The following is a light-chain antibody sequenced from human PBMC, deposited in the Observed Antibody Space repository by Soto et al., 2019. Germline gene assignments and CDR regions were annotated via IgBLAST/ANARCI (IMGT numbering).Light chain of an antibody. J-gene: IGLJ1*01. V-gene: IGLV2-11*01. CDR1: SSDVGGYNY. Sequence: QSVLTQPASVSGSPGQSITISCTGTSSDVGGYNYVSWYQQHPGKAPKLMIYEVSNRPSGVPDRFSGSKSGNTASLTISGLQAEDEADYYCCSYAGSYTFGVFGTGTKLTVL. CDR3: CSYAGSYTFGV. CDR2: EVS.